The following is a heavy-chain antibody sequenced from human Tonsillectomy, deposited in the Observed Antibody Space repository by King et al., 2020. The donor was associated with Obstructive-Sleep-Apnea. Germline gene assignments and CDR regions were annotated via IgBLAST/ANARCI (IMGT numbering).Heavy chain of an antibody. CDR2: IYPGDSAT. CDR3: ARLSTISYDTGGYPYAFDI. CDR1: GYSFTSHW. V-gene: IGHV5-51*01. Sequence: EEQLVQSGAEVKKPGESLKISCKGSGYSFTSHWIGWVRQMPVKGLEWMGFIYPGDSATRHSPSFQVQVTISAAKSIGTAYLQWGSLKASDTVMFYCARLSTISYDTGGYPYAFDIWGQGTMVTVSS. J-gene: IGHJ3*02. D-gene: IGHD3-22*01.